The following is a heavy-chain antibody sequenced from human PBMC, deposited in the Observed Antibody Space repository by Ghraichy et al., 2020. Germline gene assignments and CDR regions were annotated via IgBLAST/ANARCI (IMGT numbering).Heavy chain of an antibody. CDR1: GYTFTGYY. V-gene: IGHV1-2*02. CDR2: INPNSGGT. J-gene: IGHJ4*02. Sequence: ASVKVSCKASGYTFTGYYMHWVRQAPGQGLEWMGWINPNSGGTNYAQKFQGRVTMTRDTSISTAYMELSRLRSDDTAVYYCARDPSRTGYVDYWGQGTLVTVSS. D-gene: IGHD3/OR15-3a*01. CDR3: ARDPSRTGYVDY.